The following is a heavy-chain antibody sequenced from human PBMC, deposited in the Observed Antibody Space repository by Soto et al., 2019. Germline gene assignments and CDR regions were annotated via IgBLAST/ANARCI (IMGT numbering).Heavy chain of an antibody. J-gene: IGHJ6*03. CDR3: ARDPNLVVVTRRYYYYYYMDV. CDR1: GYTFTSYY. D-gene: IGHD2-21*02. Sequence: ASVKVSCKASGYTFTSYYMHWVRQAPGQGLEWMGIINPSGGSTSYAQKFQGRVTMTRDTSTSTVYMELSSLRSEDTAVYYCARDPNLVVVTRRYYYYYYMDVWGKGTTVTVSS. CDR2: INPSGGST. V-gene: IGHV1-46*03.